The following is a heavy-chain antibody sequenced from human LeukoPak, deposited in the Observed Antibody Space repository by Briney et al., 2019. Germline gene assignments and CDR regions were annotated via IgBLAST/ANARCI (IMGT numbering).Heavy chain of an antibody. J-gene: IGHJ4*02. Sequence: ASVKVSCKASGYTFTSYGISWVRQAPGQGLEWMGWISAYNGNTNYAQKLQGRVTMTTDTSTSTAYMELRSLRSDDTAVYYCARGEYYYGSGSYSPFDYWGQGTLVTVSS. CDR2: ISAYNGNT. CDR3: ARGEYYYGSGSYSPFDY. D-gene: IGHD3-10*01. CDR1: GYTFTSYG. V-gene: IGHV1-18*01.